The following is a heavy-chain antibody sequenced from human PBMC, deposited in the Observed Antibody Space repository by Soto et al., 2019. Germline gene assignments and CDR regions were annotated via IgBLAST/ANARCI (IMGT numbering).Heavy chain of an antibody. J-gene: IGHJ6*02. Sequence: ASVKVSCKASGFTFTSSAVQWVRQARGQRLEWIGWIVVGSGNTNYAQKFQERVTITRDMSTSTAYMELSSLRSEDTAVYYCAADRTVTTGYFDYYGMDVWGQGTTVTVSS. V-gene: IGHV1-58*01. CDR1: GFTFTSSA. CDR2: IVVGSGNT. CDR3: AADRTVTTGYFDYYGMDV. D-gene: IGHD4-4*01.